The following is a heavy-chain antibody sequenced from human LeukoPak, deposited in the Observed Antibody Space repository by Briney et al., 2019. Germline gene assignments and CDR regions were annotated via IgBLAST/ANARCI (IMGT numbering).Heavy chain of an antibody. CDR2: IYYTGSS. Sequence: SETLSLTCTVSGGSISSYYWSWIRQPPGKGLEWIGYIYYTGSSNYNPSLKTRVTMSTDLSKKQFSLRLRSVTAADTAVYYCARLKFYDSTGYSPGYYMDVWGKGTAVTVFS. J-gene: IGHJ6*03. V-gene: IGHV4-59*12. D-gene: IGHD3-22*01. CDR3: ARLKFYDSTGYSPGYYMDV. CDR1: GGSISSYY.